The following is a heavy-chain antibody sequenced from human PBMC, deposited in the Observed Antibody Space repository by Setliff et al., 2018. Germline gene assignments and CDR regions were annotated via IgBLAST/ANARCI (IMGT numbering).Heavy chain of an antibody. CDR3: TVYNTGSSKDHY. J-gene: IGHJ4*02. Sequence: SETLSLTCDVFGGSFNSYYWGWIRQPPGKGLEWIGEINHSGSTNYNPSLKSRVTISVDTSKNQFSLKLSSVTAADTALYYCTVYNTGSSKDHYWGQGTPVTVSS. CDR1: GGSFNSYY. CDR2: INHSGST. V-gene: IGHV4-34*01. D-gene: IGHD3-3*01.